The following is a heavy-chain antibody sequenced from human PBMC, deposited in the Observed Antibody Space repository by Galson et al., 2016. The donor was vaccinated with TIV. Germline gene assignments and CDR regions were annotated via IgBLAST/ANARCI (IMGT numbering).Heavy chain of an antibody. V-gene: IGHV1-2*02. Sequence: SVKVSCKASGYIFINYYIQWVRQAPGQGLEWLGWFNPDSGATQYAQKFQGRVTMTRDTSISTAYMELRRLISDGTAVYYCARVNWARAFDYWGQGTQVTVSS. CDR1: GYIFINYY. D-gene: IGHD7-27*01. CDR3: ARVNWARAFDY. J-gene: IGHJ4*02. CDR2: FNPDSGAT.